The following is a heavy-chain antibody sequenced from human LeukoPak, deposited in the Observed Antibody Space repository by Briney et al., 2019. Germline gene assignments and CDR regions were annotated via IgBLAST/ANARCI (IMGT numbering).Heavy chain of an antibody. CDR1: GYTLTDYD. J-gene: IGHJ5*02. V-gene: IGHV1-8*01. Sequence: ASVKVSCKASGYTLTDYDINWVRQATGQGLEWMGWMNPKSTNTGYAQKFQGRVTMTRDTSISTAYMELTSLRSDDTAVYYCARGAYSSSSTGINNWFDPWGQGTLVTVSS. D-gene: IGHD6-6*01. CDR2: MNPKSTNT. CDR3: ARGAYSSSSTGINNWFDP.